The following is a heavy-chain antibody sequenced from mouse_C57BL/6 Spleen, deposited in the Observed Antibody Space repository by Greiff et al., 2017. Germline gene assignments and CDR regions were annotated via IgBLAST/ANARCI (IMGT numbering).Heavy chain of an antibody. CDR3: AKNDDYDVRHYAMDY. D-gene: IGHD2-4*01. CDR1: GFSLTSYG. V-gene: IGHV2-5*01. J-gene: IGHJ4*01. CDR2: IWRGGST. Sequence: QVQLQQSGPGLVQPSQSLSITCTVSGFSLTSYGVHWVRQSPGKGLEWLGVIWRGGSTDYNAAFMSRLSITKDNSKSQVFFKMNSLQADDTAIYYCAKNDDYDVRHYAMDYWGQGTSVTVSS.